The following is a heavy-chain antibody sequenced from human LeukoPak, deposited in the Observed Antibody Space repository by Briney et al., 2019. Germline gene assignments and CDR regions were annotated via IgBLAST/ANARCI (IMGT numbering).Heavy chain of an antibody. D-gene: IGHD3-22*01. J-gene: IGHJ4*02. Sequence: GGSLRLSCAASGFTFSTYNMNWVRQAPGKGLGWVSSISSGSSYIYYADSVKGRFTISRDNAKNSLYLQMKSLRAEDTAVYYCARDSKDYYDSSAYPPDYWGQGTLVTVSS. CDR1: GFTFSTYN. CDR3: ARDSKDYYDSSAYPPDY. V-gene: IGHV3-21*01. CDR2: ISSGSSYI.